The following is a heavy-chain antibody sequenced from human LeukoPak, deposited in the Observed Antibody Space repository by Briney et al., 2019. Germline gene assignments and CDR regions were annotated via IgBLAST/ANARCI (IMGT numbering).Heavy chain of an antibody. V-gene: IGHV3-74*01. J-gene: IGHJ4*02. D-gene: IGHD3-10*01. Sequence: PGGSLRLSCAASGFTFSSYWMHWVRQAPGKGLVWVSRINSDGSSTDYADSVKGRFTISRDNAKNTLYLQMNSLRAEDTALYYCARVPHYYGSGTYLSYFDYWGQGTLVTVSS. CDR3: ARVPHYYGSGTYLSYFDY. CDR1: GFTFSSYW. CDR2: INSDGSST.